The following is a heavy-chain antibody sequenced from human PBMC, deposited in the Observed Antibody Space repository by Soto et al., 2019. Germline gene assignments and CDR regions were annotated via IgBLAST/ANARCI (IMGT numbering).Heavy chain of an antibody. CDR1: GFIFNNYA. D-gene: IGHD4-17*01. CDR3: AKPSPSGDYAGSFDS. J-gene: IGHJ4*02. Sequence: GGSLRLSCAASGFIFNNYAINWVRQVPGKGLEWVSGISGRGGNTFYADSMKGRFTISRDNSKNTVYLQMTNLRVEDTAIYYCAKPSPSGDYAGSFDSWGQGTLVTVSS. CDR2: ISGRGGNT. V-gene: IGHV3-23*01.